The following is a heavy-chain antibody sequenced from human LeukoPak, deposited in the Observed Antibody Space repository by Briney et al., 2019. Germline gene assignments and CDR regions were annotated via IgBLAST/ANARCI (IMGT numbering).Heavy chain of an antibody. CDR2: INPNSGGT. CDR1: GYSFTSHY. J-gene: IGHJ4*02. Sequence: GASVKVSCKASGYSFTSHYMHWVRQAPGQGLEWMGWINPNSGGTNYAQKFQGRVTMTRDTSISTAYMELSRLRSDDTAVYYCARARKEKRITMIVVVPALDYWGQGTLVTVSS. V-gene: IGHV1-2*02. CDR3: ARARKEKRITMIVVVPALDY. D-gene: IGHD3-22*01.